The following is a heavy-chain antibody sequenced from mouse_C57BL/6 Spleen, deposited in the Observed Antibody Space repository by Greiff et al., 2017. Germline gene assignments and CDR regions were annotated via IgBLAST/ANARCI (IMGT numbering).Heavy chain of an antibody. Sequence: VQLQQSGPVLVKPGASVKMSCKASGYTFTDYYMNWVKQSHGKSLEWIGVINPYNGGTSYNQKFKGKATLTVDKSSSTAYMELNSLTSEDSAVYYCARMRGPHIMDYWGQGTSVTVSS. D-gene: IGHD1-3*01. J-gene: IGHJ4*01. CDR3: ARMRGPHIMDY. CDR2: INPYNGGT. V-gene: IGHV1-19*01. CDR1: GYTFTDYY.